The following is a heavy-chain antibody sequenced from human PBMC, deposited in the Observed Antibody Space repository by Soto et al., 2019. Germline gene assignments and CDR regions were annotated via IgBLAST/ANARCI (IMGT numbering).Heavy chain of an antibody. V-gene: IGHV3-21*01. Sequence: NPGGSLRLSCAASGFTFSSYSMNWVRQAPGKGLEWVSSISSSSSYIYYADSVKGRFTISRDNAKNSLYLQMNSLRAEDTAVYYCARDGCSWRPCYMDVWGKGTTVTVSS. D-gene: IGHD6-13*01. J-gene: IGHJ6*03. CDR1: GFTFSSYS. CDR3: ARDGCSWRPCYMDV. CDR2: ISSSSSYI.